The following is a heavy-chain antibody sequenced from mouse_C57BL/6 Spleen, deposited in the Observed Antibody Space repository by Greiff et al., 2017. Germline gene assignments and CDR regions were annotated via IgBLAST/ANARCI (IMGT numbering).Heavy chain of an antibody. V-gene: IGHV1-53*01. J-gene: IGHJ2*01. CDR2: INPSNGGT. CDR1: GYTFTSYW. Sequence: QVQLKESGTELVKPGASVKLSCKASGYTFTSYWMHWVKQRPGQGLEWIGNINPSNGGTNYNEKFKSKATLTVDKSSSTAYMQLSSLTSEDSAVYYCARSNDYYGSSLFYFDYWGQGTTLTVSS. CDR3: ARSNDYYGSSLFYFDY. D-gene: IGHD1-1*01.